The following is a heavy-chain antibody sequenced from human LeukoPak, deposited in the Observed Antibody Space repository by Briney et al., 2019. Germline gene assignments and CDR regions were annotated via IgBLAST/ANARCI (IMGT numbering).Heavy chain of an antibody. J-gene: IGHJ2*01. D-gene: IGHD6-13*01. V-gene: IGHV3-9*01. CDR3: ARDLSSGYSSSWSGGWYFDL. CDR1: GFTFDNFA. CDR2: ITWNSRVK. Sequence: GGSLRLSCAASGFTFDNFAMHWVRQAPGKGLEWVSGITWNSRVKTYTPSVKGRFTISRDNAKNSLDLQMSSLRAEDTAVYYCARDLSSGYSSSWSGGWYFDLWGRGTLVTVSS.